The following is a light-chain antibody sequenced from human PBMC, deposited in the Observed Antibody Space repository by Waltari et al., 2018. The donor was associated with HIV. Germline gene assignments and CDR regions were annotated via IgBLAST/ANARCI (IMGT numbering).Light chain of an antibody. J-gene: IGKJ2*02. CDR1: EGISHS. Sequence: DIQMTQSPSSLSASIGDRVTITCRASEGISHSVAWYQQRPGRAPNLVLYAASKLQSGVPSRFSGSGSGTDYTLTITSLQPEDFATYYCQQYFGTPRTFGQGTKLEI. V-gene: IGKV1-NL1*01. CDR3: QQYFGTPRT. CDR2: AAS.